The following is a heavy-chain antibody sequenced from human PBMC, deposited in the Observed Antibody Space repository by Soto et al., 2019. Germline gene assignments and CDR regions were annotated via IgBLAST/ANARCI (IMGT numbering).Heavy chain of an antibody. D-gene: IGHD1-26*01. CDR2: IIPIFGTA. J-gene: IGHJ3*02. CDR1: GGTFSSYA. CDR3: ARDTTGVGATRGDAFDI. V-gene: IGHV1-69*13. Sequence: SVKVSCKASGGTFSSYAISWVRQAPGQGLEWMGGIIPIFGTANYAQKFQGRVTITADESTSTAYMELSSLRSEDTAVYYCARDTTGVGATRGDAFDIWGQGTMVTRLL.